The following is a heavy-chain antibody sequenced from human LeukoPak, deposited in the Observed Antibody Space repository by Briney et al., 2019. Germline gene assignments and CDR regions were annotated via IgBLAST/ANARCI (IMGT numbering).Heavy chain of an antibody. Sequence: ASVKVSCKASGYTFTGYYMHWVRQAPGQGLEWMGWINPNSGGTNYAQKLQGRVTMTTDTSTSTAYMELRSLRSDDTAVYYCARDLDDILTGYQDAFDIWGQGTMVTVSS. CDR3: ARDLDDILTGYQDAFDI. V-gene: IGHV1-2*02. CDR1: GYTFTGYY. J-gene: IGHJ3*02. CDR2: INPNSGGT. D-gene: IGHD3-9*01.